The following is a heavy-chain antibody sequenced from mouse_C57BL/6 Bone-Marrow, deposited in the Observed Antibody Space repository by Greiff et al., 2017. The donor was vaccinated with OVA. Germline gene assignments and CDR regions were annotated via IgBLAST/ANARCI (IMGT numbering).Heavy chain of an antibody. J-gene: IGHJ2*01. Sequence: QVQLKQPGAELVMPGASVKLSCKASGYTFTSYWMHWVKQRPGQGLEWIGEIDPSDSYTNYNQKFKGKSTLTVDKSSSTAYMQLSSLTSEDSAVYYCARSFHYYGSSYPYYFDYWGQGTTLTVSS. CDR1: GYTFTSYW. D-gene: IGHD1-1*01. CDR2: IDPSDSYT. CDR3: ARSFHYYGSSYPYYFDY. V-gene: IGHV1-69*01.